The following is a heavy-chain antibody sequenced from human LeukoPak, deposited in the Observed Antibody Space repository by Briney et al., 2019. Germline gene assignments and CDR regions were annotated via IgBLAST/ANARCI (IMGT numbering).Heavy chain of an antibody. CDR1: GFTFSRYS. D-gene: IGHD2-15*01. CDR3: ARCSGGSGSCYYGMDV. V-gene: IGHV3-21*01. Sequence: GGSLRLSCAASGFTFSRYSVNWVREAPGKGLEWVSSISSSSGYIYYADSVKGRFTISRDNAKNSLYLQMNSLRAEDTAVYYCARCSGGSGSCYYGMDVWGQGTTVTVSS. CDR2: ISSSSGYI. J-gene: IGHJ6*02.